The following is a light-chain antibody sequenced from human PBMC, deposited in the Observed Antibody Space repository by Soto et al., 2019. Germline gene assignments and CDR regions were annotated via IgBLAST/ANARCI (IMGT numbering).Light chain of an antibody. J-gene: IGKJ1*01. CDR2: KAS. CDR3: QQYNSYSGT. CDR1: QSISSW. V-gene: IGKV1-5*03. Sequence: DIQVTQSPPTLSASVGDRVTITCRASQSISSWLAWYQQKPGKAPKLLIYKASSLESGVPSRFSGSESGTEFTLTISSLQPDDFATYYCQQYNSYSGTFGQGTKVDIK.